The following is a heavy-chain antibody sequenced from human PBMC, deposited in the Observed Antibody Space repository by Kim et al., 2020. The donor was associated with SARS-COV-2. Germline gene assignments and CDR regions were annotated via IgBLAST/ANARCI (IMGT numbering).Heavy chain of an antibody. CDR2: IPSDGCNK. Sequence: GGSLRLSCAASGFTFSSYGMHWVRQAPGKGLEWVAVIPSDGCNKQYADSATGRFTISRANYKYTFLLQMNSLRAVETAVYCFEFYYVLRRVMDVW. D-gene: IGHD3-10*02. CDR1: GFTFSSYG. J-gene: IGHJ6*01. CDR3: EFYYVLRRVMDV. V-gene: IGHV3-30*03.